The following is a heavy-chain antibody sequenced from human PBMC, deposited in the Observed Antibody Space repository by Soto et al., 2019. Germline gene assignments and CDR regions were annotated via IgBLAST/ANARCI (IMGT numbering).Heavy chain of an antibody. Sequence: EVQLVESGGGLVKPGGSLRLSCAASGFTFSSYSMNWVRQAPGKGLEWVSSISSSSSYIYYADSVTGRFTISRDNAKNSLYLQMNSLRAEDTAVYYCARALVRGRFDPWGQGTLVTVSS. CDR3: ARALVRGRFDP. J-gene: IGHJ5*02. CDR2: ISSSSSYI. V-gene: IGHV3-21*01. D-gene: IGHD6-13*01. CDR1: GFTFSSYS.